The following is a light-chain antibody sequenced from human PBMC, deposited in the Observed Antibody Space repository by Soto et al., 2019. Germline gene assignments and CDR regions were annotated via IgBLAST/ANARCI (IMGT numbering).Light chain of an antibody. CDR3: QSYESSLSGVI. V-gene: IGLV1-40*01. CDR2: GDS. CDR1: SXNIGAGYG. J-gene: IGLJ2*01. Sequence: QSVLTQPPSVSGAPGQRVTISCTGSSXNIGAGYGVHWYIQLPGTAPKLLVYGDSNRPSGVPDRFSGSKSDTSASLAITGLQAEDEADYYCQSYESSLSGVIFGGGTKFTVL.